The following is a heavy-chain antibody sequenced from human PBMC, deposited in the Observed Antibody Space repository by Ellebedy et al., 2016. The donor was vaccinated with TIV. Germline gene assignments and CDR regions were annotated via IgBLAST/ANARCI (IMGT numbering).Heavy chain of an antibody. CDR1: GFTFTRYG. CDR3: ARVSHGNTVVDY. Sequence: GESLKISCKASGFTFTRYGINWVRQAPGQGLEWMGWISGYSGTTDYAQKFQGRVIITRSTSTGTAYLELRSLRSKDTAGYYCARVSHGNTVVDYWGQGTLVTVSS. J-gene: IGHJ4*02. D-gene: IGHD2-21*01. CDR2: ISGYSGTT. V-gene: IGHV1-18*04.